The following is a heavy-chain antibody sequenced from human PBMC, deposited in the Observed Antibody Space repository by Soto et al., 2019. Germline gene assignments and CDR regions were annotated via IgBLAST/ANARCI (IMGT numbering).Heavy chain of an antibody. CDR3: ARDGYSGSAPGYRYYGMDV. CDR1: GASISDYH. V-gene: IGHV4-4*07. Sequence: QVQLQESGPGLVKPSETLSLTCSVSGASISDYHWSWIRLSAGKGLEWIGRASIGLDTSYNPSLKSRLTMSVDESKGQVSLNVTSVTAADTAVYYCARDGYSGSAPGYRYYGMDVWGPGTTVTVSS. J-gene: IGHJ6*02. D-gene: IGHD5-18*01. CDR2: ASIGLDT.